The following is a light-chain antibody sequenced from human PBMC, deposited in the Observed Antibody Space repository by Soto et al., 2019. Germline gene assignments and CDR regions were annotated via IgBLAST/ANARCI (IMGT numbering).Light chain of an antibody. CDR2: DAS. CDR3: QQRSKWPPEVT. V-gene: IGKV3-11*01. CDR1: RCVSSY. Sequence: EIVLTQSPATLSLSPGERATLSCRASRCVSSYLAWYQQKPGQAPRLLIYDASNRATGISARFSGSGSGTDFTLTISSLEPEDFAVYYCQQRSKWPPEVTFGEGTRLEIK. J-gene: IGKJ5*01.